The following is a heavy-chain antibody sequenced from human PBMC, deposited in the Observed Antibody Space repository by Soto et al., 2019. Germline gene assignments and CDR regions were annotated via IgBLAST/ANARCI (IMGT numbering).Heavy chain of an antibody. D-gene: IGHD3-9*01. CDR2: IKSKTDGGTT. CDR3: TTSFDWLFTPDY. CDR1: GFTFSNAW. Sequence: GGSLRLSCAASGFTFSNAWMSWVRQAPGKGLEWVGRIKSKTDGGTTDYAAPVKGRFTISRDDSKNTLYLQMNSLKTEDTAVYYCTTSFDWLFTPDYWGQGTLVTVSS. J-gene: IGHJ4*02. V-gene: IGHV3-15*01.